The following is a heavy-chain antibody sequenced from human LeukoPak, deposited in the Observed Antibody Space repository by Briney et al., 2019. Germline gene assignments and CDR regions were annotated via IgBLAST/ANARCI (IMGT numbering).Heavy chain of an antibody. Sequence: SETLSLTCAVYGGSFSGYYWSWIRQPPGKGLGWIGEINHSGSTNYNPSLKSRVTISVDTSKNQFSLKLSSVTAADTAVYYCARAHYYDSSGLDFWGQGTLVTVSS. CDR2: INHSGST. CDR1: GGSFSGYY. J-gene: IGHJ4*02. CDR3: ARAHYYDSSGLDF. D-gene: IGHD3-22*01. V-gene: IGHV4-34*01.